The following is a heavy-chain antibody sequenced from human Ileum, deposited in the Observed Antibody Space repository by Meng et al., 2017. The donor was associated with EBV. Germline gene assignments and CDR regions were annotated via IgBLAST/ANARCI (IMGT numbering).Heavy chain of an antibody. CDR1: DDSTIRSNW. J-gene: IGHJ4*02. D-gene: IGHD3-16*01. CDR3: ARGEDYTWDV. CDR2: ILHAGVT. V-gene: IGHV4-4*02. Sequence: GRWPGSGQRLVKPSGTLSLTSSVSDDSTIRSNWWSWVRQPPGKGLEWIGEILHAGVTNYNPSLRSRVSMSVDRSRIQASLNLNSVTAADTAIYYCARGEDYTWDVWGQGILVTVSS.